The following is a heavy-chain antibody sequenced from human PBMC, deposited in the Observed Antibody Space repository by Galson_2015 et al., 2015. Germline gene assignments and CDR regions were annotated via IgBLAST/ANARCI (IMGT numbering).Heavy chain of an antibody. J-gene: IGHJ4*02. CDR2: IYHDGSNK. V-gene: IGHV3-33*01. CDR1: GLRFRNYG. CDR3: ATDQRQNYFVY. Sequence: SLRLSCATSGLRFRNYGMHWVRQAPGKGLEWVAIIYHDGSNKFYADSVRGRFTISRDNSKSTLFLQMNNLRAEDAALYYCATDQRQNYFVYSCPRTLITVSS.